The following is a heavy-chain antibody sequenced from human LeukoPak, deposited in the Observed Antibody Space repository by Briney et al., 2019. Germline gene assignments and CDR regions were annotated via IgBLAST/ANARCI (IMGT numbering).Heavy chain of an antibody. V-gene: IGHV4-34*01. D-gene: IGHD6-19*01. Sequence: TSETLSLTCAVYGGSFSGYYGSWIRQPPGKGLEWIGEINHSGSTNYNPSLKSRVTISVDTSKNQFSLKLSSVTAADTAVYYCARLSSGWDWGQGTLVTVSS. J-gene: IGHJ4*02. CDR1: GGSFSGYY. CDR3: ARLSSGWD. CDR2: INHSGST.